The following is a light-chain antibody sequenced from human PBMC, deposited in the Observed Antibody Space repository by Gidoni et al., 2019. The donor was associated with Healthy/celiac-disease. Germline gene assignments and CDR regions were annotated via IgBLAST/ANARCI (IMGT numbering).Light chain of an antibody. CDR2: GAS. V-gene: IGKV3-20*01. CDR3: QQYGSSPRT. CDR1: QSDSSSY. J-gene: IGKJ1*01. Sequence: DIVLTQSPVTLSLSPGERATLSCRASQSDSSSYLAWYQQKPGQPPRLLIYGASSRATGIPDRFSGSGSGTDFTLTISRLEHEDFAVYYCQQYGSSPRTFGQGTKVEIK.